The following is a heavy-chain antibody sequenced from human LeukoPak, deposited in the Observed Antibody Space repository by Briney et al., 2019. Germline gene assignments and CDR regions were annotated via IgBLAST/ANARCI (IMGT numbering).Heavy chain of an antibody. CDR2: IYNGDNT. CDR1: GFTFSSYA. V-gene: IGHV3-23*03. J-gene: IGHJ4*02. D-gene: IGHD1-26*01. CDR3: AKGGVGYSGSYYVGY. Sequence: PGGSLRLSCAASGFTFSSYAMSWVRQAPGKGLEWVSVIYNGDNTQYADSVKGRFTISRDDSKNTQYLQMSSLRAEDTAVYYCAKGGVGYSGSYYVGYWGQGTLVTVAS.